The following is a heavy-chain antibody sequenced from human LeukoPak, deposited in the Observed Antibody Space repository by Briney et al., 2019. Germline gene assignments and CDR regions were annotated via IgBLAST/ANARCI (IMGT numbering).Heavy chain of an antibody. CDR1: GYTFTSYG. D-gene: IGHD3-16*02. V-gene: IGHV1-18*01. J-gene: IGHJ4*02. Sequence: ASVKVSCKASGYTFTSYGISWVRQAPGQGLEWMGWISAYNGNTNYAQKLHGRVTMTTDTSTSTAYMELRSLRSDDPAVYYCARVPRGGGAIILFDYWGQGTLVTVSS. CDR2: ISAYNGNT. CDR3: ARVPRGGGAIILFDY.